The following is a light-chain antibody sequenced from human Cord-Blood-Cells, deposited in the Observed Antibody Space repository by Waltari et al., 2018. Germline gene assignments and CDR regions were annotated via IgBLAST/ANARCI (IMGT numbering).Light chain of an antibody. CDR3: QQYDNLLIT. J-gene: IGKJ5*01. CDR2: DAS. V-gene: IGKV1-33*01. Sequence: DIQMTPSPSSLSASVGDRVTITCQASQDISNYLNLYQQKPGKAPKLLIYDASNLETGVPSRFSGSGSGTDFTFTISSLQPEDIATYYCQQYDNLLITFGQGTRLEIK. CDR1: QDISNY.